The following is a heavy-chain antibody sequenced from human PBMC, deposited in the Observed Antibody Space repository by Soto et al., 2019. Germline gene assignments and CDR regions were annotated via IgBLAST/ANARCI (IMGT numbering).Heavy chain of an antibody. CDR1: GGTSTIYT. V-gene: IGHV1-69*08. CDR2: IVPTLRIT. J-gene: IGHJ4*02. Sequence: QVQLVQSGAEVKKPGASLRVSCETSGGTSTIYTITWVRQAPGQGLQWMGRIVPTLRITNYAQEFQGRLTITADSSTSTAHIELTSLTSEDTAVYYCATDKYVAGRVGVQFWGQGTLVTVSS. CDR3: ATDKYVAGRVGVQF. D-gene: IGHD1-26*01.